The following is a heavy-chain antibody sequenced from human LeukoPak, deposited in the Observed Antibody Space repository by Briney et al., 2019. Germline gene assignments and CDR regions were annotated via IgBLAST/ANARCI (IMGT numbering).Heavy chain of an antibody. Sequence: ASVKVSCKASGGTFSSYAISWVRQAPGQGLEWMGGIIPIFGTANYAQKFQGRVTITADKSTSTAYMELSSLRSEDTAVYYCASIKGGYSGYDYVSYYYMDVWGKGTTVTVSS. CDR3: ASIKGGYSGYDYVSYYYMDV. V-gene: IGHV1-69*06. CDR1: GGTFSSYA. D-gene: IGHD5-12*01. J-gene: IGHJ6*03. CDR2: IIPIFGTA.